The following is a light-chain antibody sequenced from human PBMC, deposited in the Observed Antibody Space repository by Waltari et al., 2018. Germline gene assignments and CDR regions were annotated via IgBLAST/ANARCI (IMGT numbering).Light chain of an antibody. CDR2: GNT. J-gene: IGLJ2*01. CDR1: SSNIGTGYD. CDR3: QSYDSTLNVVV. V-gene: IGLV1-40*01. Sequence: QSVLTQPPSVSGAPGQWVTIPCTGSSSNIGTGYDVHWYQHLPGTAPKLLIYGNTNLPSGVPDRFSGSKSGTSGSLAITGLQAEDEADYFCQSYDSTLNVVVFGGGTKLTVL.